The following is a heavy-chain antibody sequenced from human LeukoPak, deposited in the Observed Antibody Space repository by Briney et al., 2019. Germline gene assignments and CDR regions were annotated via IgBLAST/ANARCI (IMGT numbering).Heavy chain of an antibody. CDR1: GGSISSYY. V-gene: IGHV4-59*01. CDR2: IYYSGST. CDR3: ATVVRDDILTGYYIDH. Sequence: PSETLSLTRTVSGGSISSYYWSWIRQPPGKGLEWIGYIYYSGSTKYNPSFKSRVTISVDTSKNQFSLKLISVTAADTAVYYCATVVRDDILTGYYIDHWGQGTLVTVSS. J-gene: IGHJ4*02. D-gene: IGHD3-9*01.